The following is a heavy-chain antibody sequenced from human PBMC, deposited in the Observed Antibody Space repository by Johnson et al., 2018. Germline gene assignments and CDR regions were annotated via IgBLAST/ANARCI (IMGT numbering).Heavy chain of an antibody. D-gene: IGHD2-21*01. J-gene: IGHJ6*02. CDR2: ISWNSGSI. CDR1: GFTFDDYA. CDR3: AKDRVEVAVPPRGMDV. V-gene: IGHV3-9*01. Sequence: VQLVQSGGGLVQPGRSLRLSCAASGFTFDDYAMHWVRQAPGKGLEWVSGISWNSGSIGYADSVKGRFTISRDNAKNSLYLQMNSLRAEDTALCYCAKDRVEVAVPPRGMDVWGQGATVTVSS.